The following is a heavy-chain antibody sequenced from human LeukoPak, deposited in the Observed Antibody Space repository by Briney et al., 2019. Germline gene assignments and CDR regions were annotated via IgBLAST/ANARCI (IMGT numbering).Heavy chain of an antibody. D-gene: IGHD6-19*01. Sequence: ASVKVSCKASGYTFIGYYVHWVRQAPGQGLEWMGWMIPNSGGPNYAQKFQGRVTMTRGTSISTAYMELNRLTSDDTAVYYCATLRRTGWYIGDWGQGTLVTVSS. CDR3: ATLRRTGWYIGD. J-gene: IGHJ4*02. CDR2: MIPNSGGP. V-gene: IGHV1-2*02. CDR1: GYTFIGYY.